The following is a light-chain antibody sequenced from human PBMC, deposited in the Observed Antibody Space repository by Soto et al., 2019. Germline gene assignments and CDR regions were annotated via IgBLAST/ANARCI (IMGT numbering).Light chain of an antibody. V-gene: IGKV1-5*01. CDR1: QSISTW. CDR3: QQYNSDRYT. Sequence: DIQMTQSPSILSASVRDRVTITCRASQSISTWLAWYQQKPGKAPKLLIYDASNLESGVPSRFSGSGSGTEFTLTISSLQPDDFASYHCQQYNSDRYTFGQGTKLEIK. J-gene: IGKJ2*01. CDR2: DAS.